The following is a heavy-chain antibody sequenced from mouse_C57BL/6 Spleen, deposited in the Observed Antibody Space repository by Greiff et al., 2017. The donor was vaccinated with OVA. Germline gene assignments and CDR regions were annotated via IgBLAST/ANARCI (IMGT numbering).Heavy chain of an antibody. CDR1: GYSITSGYY. CDR3: ARDDYDYAYAMDY. Sequence: VQLKQSGPGLVKPSQSLSLTCSVTGYSITSGYYWNWIRQFPGNKLEWMGYISYDGSNNYNPSLKNRISITRDTSKNQFFLKLNSVTTEDTATYYCARDDYDYAYAMDYWGQGTSVTVSS. V-gene: IGHV3-6*01. CDR2: ISYDGSN. D-gene: IGHD2-4*01. J-gene: IGHJ4*01.